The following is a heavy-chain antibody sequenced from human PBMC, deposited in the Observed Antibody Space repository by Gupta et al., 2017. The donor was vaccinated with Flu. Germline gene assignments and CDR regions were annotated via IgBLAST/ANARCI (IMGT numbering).Heavy chain of an antibody. D-gene: IGHD2-2*01. V-gene: IGHV5-10-1*01. CDR2: IDPSDSYT. Sequence: EVQLVQSGAEVKKPGESLRISCKGSGYSFTSYWISWVRQMPGKGLEWMGRIDPSDSYTNYSPSFQGHVTISADKSISTAYLQWSSLKASDTAMYYCARQSNDCSSTSCYADYWGQGTLVTVSS. CDR3: ARQSNDCSSTSCYADY. CDR1: GYSFTSYW. J-gene: IGHJ4*02.